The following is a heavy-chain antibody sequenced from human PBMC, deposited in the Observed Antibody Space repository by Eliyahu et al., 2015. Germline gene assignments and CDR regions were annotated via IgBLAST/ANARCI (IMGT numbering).Heavy chain of an antibody. J-gene: IGHJ5*02. CDR2: IKQDGSEK. V-gene: IGHV3-7*01. Sequence: EVQLVESGGGLVQPGGSLRLSXAASGFTFSSXWXXWVRQAPGKGLEWVANIKQDGSEKYYVDSVKGRFTISRDNAKNSLYLQMNSLRAEDTAVYYCARDLQYDFWSGYYKGGFDPWGQGTLVTVSS. CDR3: ARDLQYDFWSGYYKGGFDP. CDR1: GFTFSSXW. D-gene: IGHD3-3*01.